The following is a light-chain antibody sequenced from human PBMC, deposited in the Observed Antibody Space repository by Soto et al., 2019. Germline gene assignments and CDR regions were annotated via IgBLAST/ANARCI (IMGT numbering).Light chain of an antibody. Sequence: QSALTQPASVSGSPGQSITISCTGTSSDVGGYNYVSWYQQHPGKAPKLMIYDVSNRPSGVSNRFSGSKSGNTASLTISGLQAEDEADYYCSSYTSSSTLMVFGGATNFTVL. CDR1: SSDVGGYNY. V-gene: IGLV2-14*01. CDR3: SSYTSSSTLMV. J-gene: IGLJ2*01. CDR2: DVS.